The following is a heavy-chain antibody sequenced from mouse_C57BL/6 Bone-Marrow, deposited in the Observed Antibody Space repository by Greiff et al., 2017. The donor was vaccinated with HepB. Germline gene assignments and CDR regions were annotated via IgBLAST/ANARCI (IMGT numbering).Heavy chain of an antibody. J-gene: IGHJ3*01. CDR3: ARRDYGSSYGFAY. CDR1: GYSITSGYY. Sequence: EVQVVESGPGLVKPSQSLSLTCSVTGYSITSGYYWNWIRQFPGNKLEWMGYISYDGSNNYNPSLKNRISITRDTSKNQFFLKLNSVTTEDTATYYCARRDYGSSYGFAYWGQGTLVTVSA. D-gene: IGHD1-1*01. V-gene: IGHV3-6*01. CDR2: ISYDGSN.